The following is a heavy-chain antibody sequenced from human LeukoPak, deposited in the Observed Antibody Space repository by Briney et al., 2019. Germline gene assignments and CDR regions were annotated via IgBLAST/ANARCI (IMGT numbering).Heavy chain of an antibody. J-gene: IGHJ3*02. D-gene: IGHD3-22*01. V-gene: IGHV3-30-3*01. Sequence: GRSLRLSCAASGFTFSSYAMHWVRQAPGKGLEWVAVISYDGSNKYYADSVKGRFTISRDNSKNTLYLQMNSLRAEDTAVYYCAREGGIMIVVVPYAAFDIWGRGTMVTVSS. CDR3: AREGGIMIVVVPYAAFDI. CDR1: GFTFSSYA. CDR2: ISYDGSNK.